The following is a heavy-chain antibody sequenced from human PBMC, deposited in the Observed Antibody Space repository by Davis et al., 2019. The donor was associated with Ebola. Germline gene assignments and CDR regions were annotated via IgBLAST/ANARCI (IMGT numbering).Heavy chain of an antibody. CDR1: GFTFGDYV. CDR3: TRGSDSSGYYRTRFDY. V-gene: IGHV3-49*04. J-gene: IGHJ4*02. Sequence: GESLKISCTTSGFTFGDYVMSWVRQAPGKGLEWVAFIKSNTYGGTTEYAASVKGRFTISRDDSKSIAYLQMNSLKTEDTAVYYCTRGSDSSGYYRTRFDYWGQGTLVTVSS. CDR2: IKSNTYGGTT. D-gene: IGHD3-22*01.